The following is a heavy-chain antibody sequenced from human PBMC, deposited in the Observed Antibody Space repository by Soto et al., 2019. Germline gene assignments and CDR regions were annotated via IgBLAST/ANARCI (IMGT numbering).Heavy chain of an antibody. CDR2: IIPLFGTT. V-gene: IGHV1-69*13. CDR3: ARCTMVRGVIIPISVVWFDP. CDR1: RGTFSSYG. D-gene: IGHD3-10*01. Sequence: GASVTVSCTAYRGTFSSYGLSWVRQAPGQGLEWMGGIIPLFGTTNFAHKFKGRVTITAAESTSTAYMELRSLRSDDTAVYYCARCTMVRGVIIPISVVWFDPWGQGTLVTVSS. J-gene: IGHJ5*02.